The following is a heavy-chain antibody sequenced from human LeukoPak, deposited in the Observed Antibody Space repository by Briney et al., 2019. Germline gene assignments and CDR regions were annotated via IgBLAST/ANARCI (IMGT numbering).Heavy chain of an antibody. J-gene: IGHJ6*02. CDR3: ARGRIAAAGKRYYYYGMDV. CDR1: GGSFSGYY. V-gene: IGHV4-34*01. Sequence: SETLPLTCAVYGGSFSGYYWSWIRQPPGKGLEWIGEINHSGSTNYNPSLKSRVTTSVDTYKNQFSLKLSSVTAADTAVYYCARGRIAAAGKRYYYYGMDVWGQGTTVTVSS. CDR2: INHSGST. D-gene: IGHD6-13*01.